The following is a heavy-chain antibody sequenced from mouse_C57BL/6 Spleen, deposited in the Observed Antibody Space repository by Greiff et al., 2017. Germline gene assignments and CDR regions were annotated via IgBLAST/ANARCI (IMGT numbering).Heavy chain of an antibody. V-gene: IGHV10-1*01. Sequence: DVQLQESGGGLVQPKGSLKLSCEASGFSFNTYAMNWVRQAPGKGLEWVARIRSKSNNYATYYADSVKDRFTISRDDSESMLYLQMNNLKTEDTAMYYCVRHERDYGSWFAYWGQGTLVTVSA. D-gene: IGHD2-4*01. CDR2: IRSKSNNYAT. J-gene: IGHJ3*01. CDR1: GFSFNTYA. CDR3: VRHERDYGSWFAY.